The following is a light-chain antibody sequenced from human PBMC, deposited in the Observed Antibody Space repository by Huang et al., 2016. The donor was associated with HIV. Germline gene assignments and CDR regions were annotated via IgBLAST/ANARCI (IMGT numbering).Light chain of an antibody. CDR1: QNILSSCNNKKV. J-gene: IGKJ1*01. Sequence: DIVLTQSPDSLAVSLGERATNNCKSRQNILSSCNNKKVLAWYQLKAGRPPKKLISWEATREHGVPDRCSGSGSGTDFTLTISSLQPEDVAIYYCQQYYTRPGFGQGTKVEI. CDR3: QQYYTRPG. V-gene: IGKV4-1*01. CDR2: WEA.